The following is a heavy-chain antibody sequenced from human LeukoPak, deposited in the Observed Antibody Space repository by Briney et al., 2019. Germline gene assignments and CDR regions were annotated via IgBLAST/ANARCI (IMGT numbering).Heavy chain of an antibody. D-gene: IGHD3-22*01. CDR1: GYSFTSYW. V-gene: IGHV5-51*01. J-gene: IGHJ4*02. CDR3: ARLRDYYDSSGYYGKEDY. Sequence: GESLKISCKGSGYSFTSYWIGWVRQMPGKGLEWMGIIYPGDSDTRYSPSFQGQVTISADKSISTAYLQWSSLKASDTAMYYCARLRDYYDSSGYYGKEDYWGQGTLVTVSS. CDR2: IYPGDSDT.